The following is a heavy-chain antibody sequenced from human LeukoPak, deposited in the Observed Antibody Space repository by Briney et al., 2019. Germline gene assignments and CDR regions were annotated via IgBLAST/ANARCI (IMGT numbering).Heavy chain of an antibody. CDR2: ISGSSSYT. V-gene: IGHV3-21*05. CDR3: ARTLVAAPGSKGGP. J-gene: IGHJ5*02. Sequence: PGKSLRLSCAASGFTFSSYGMHWIRQAPGKGLEWVSYISGSSSYTDYADSVKGRFTISRDNAKNSLYLQMNSLRVEDTAVYYCARTLVAAPGSKGGPWGQGTLVTVSS. CDR1: GFTFSSYG. D-gene: IGHD6-13*01.